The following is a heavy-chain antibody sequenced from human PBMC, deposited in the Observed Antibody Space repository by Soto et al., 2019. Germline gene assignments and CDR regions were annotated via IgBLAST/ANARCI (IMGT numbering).Heavy chain of an antibody. D-gene: IGHD3-22*01. CDR3: VRDTYDTTADY. CDR1: KFTFSDFG. V-gene: IGHV3-33*01. CDR2: IWYDGTKK. Sequence: GGSLILSCAASKFTFSDFGMHWVRQAPDKGLEWLGTIWYDGTKKIYGDSVKGRFTIFRDNSKNTLYLQMNSLRVEDTAVYYCVRDTYDTTADYWGRGSLVTVSS. J-gene: IGHJ4*02.